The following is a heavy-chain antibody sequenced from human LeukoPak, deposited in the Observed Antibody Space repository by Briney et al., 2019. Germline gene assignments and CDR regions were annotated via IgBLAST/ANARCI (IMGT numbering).Heavy chain of an antibody. Sequence: PSETLSLTCTVSGASISSSDSYWSWIRQPPGKGLEWIGSIYRRGSTSYNPSLKSRVIVSEDMSKNHFSLRLSSVTAADTAVYYCARHVQDLGIKVWGQGTTVTVSS. CDR2: IYRRGST. V-gene: IGHV4-39*01. CDR3: ARHVQDLGIKV. CDR1: GASISSSDSY. J-gene: IGHJ6*02.